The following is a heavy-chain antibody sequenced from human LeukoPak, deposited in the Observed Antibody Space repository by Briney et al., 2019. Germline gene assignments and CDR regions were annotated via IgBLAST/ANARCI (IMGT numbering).Heavy chain of an antibody. J-gene: IGHJ4*02. CDR1: GCTFSSYS. CDR3: ARLGSSWYFDY. D-gene: IGHD6-13*01. V-gene: IGHV3-21*01. Sequence: GGSLRLSCAASGCTFSSYSMNWVRQAPGKGLEWVSSISSSSSYIYYADSVKGRFTISRDNAKNSLYLQMNSLRAEDTAVYYCARLGSSWYFDYWGQGTLVTVSS. CDR2: ISSSSSYI.